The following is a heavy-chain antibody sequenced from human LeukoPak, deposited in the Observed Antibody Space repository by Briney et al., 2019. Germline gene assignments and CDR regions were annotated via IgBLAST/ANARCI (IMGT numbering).Heavy chain of an antibody. CDR3: VRVYYYYYYMDV. CDR1: GGSISSSNYY. Sequence: KPSETLSLTCTVSGGSISSSNYYWGWVRQSPGKGLEWIATIHYSGRTFNNPSLKSRVTISVDTSKNQFSLKLNSVTAADTAVYSCVRVYYYYYYMDVWGKGTTVTVSS. V-gene: IGHV4-39*07. CDR2: IHYSGRT. J-gene: IGHJ6*03.